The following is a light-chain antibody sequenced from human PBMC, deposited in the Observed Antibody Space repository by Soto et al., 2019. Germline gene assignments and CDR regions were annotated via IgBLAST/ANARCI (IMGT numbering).Light chain of an antibody. V-gene: IGKV2D-29*01. CDR2: GVS. J-gene: IGKJ1*01. CDR3: LQSVQVPWT. CDR1: QSLLHINGETS. Sequence: DILMTQTPLSLSVTPGQPASISCKSGQSLLHINGETSLFWYLQKPGQPPQLLIYGVSNRLSGVPDRFSGSGSGTDFTLKISRVEAEDFGIYYCLQSVQVPWTFGQGTKVEIK.